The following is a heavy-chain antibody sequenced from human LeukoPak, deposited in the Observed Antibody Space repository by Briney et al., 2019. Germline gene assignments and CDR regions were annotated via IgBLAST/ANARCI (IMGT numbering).Heavy chain of an antibody. J-gene: IGHJ4*02. CDR3: ARDLFELHYSDSSGIDS. CDR1: GGSISSYY. V-gene: IGHV4-59*04. Sequence: SETLSLTCTVSGGSISSYYWSWIRQPAGKGLDYIGNIDHRGNTYYNPSLKSRLTILLDTSRNQFSLRLSSVTAADTAVYYCARDLFELHYSDSSGIDSWGQGTLVTVSS. D-gene: IGHD3-22*01. CDR2: IDHRGNT.